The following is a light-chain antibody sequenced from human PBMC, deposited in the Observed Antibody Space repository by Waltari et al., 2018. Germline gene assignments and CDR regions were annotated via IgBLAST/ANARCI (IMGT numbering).Light chain of an antibody. Sequence: SVLTQPPSASGTPGPRGTISCSGSSSNIGSSTVNCYQQRQGTAPKLPIYRNNQRPSGVPDRFSGSKSGTSASLAISGLQSEGEADYYCAAWDDSLNGPVFGGGTKLTVL. CDR3: AAWDDSLNGPV. CDR1: SSNIGSST. J-gene: IGLJ2*01. CDR2: RNN. V-gene: IGLV1-44*01.